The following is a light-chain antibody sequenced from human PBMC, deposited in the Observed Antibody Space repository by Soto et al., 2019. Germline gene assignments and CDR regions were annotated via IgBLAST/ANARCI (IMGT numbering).Light chain of an antibody. CDR1: SSDVGAYNY. Sequence: QSALTQPASVSGSPGQSITISCTGSSSDVGAYNYVSWFQQHPGKAPKFMIYEVRNRPSVVSNRFSGSKSGNTASLTVSGLQAEDEADYYCSSYTTSNTYVFGTGTKLTVL. J-gene: IGLJ1*01. CDR2: EVR. V-gene: IGLV2-14*01. CDR3: SSYTTSNTYV.